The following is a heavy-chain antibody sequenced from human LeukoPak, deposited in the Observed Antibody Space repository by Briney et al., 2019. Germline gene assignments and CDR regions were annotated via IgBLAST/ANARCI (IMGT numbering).Heavy chain of an antibody. V-gene: IGHV3-15*01. CDR2: IKSISDGGTT. Sequence: GGSLRLSCAVSGFTFNNAWMSWVRQAPGKGLEWVGRIKSISDGGTTDYAAPVKGRFTISRDDPKNTLYLQMNSLKTEDTAVYYCTTGRITIFGVVLVPWGQGTLVTVSS. D-gene: IGHD3-3*01. J-gene: IGHJ5*02. CDR3: TTGRITIFGVVLVP. CDR1: GFTFNNAW.